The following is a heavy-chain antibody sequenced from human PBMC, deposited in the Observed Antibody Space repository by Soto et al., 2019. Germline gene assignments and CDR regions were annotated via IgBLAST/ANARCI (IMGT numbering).Heavy chain of an antibody. CDR1: GVSFSTYY. Sequence: SETLSLTCVFSGVSFSTYYYNCIRQSPGKGLEWIGEINHSGNNNYSPSLKSRVTMSLDTSKNQFSLKLTSVTAADTAVYYCARGRSNDWQVAFDSWGQGTMV. D-gene: IGHD3-9*01. CDR2: INHSGNN. CDR3: ARGRSNDWQVAFDS. V-gene: IGHV4-34*01. J-gene: IGHJ3*02.